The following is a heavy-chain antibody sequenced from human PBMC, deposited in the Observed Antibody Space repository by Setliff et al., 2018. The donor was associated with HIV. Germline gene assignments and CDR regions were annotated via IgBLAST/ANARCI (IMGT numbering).Heavy chain of an antibody. J-gene: IGHJ4*02. CDR2: IHSSGST. CDR1: GGSVNDFY. V-gene: IGHV4-4*09. Sequence: ASETLSLTCTVSGGSVNDFYCNWIRQPPGKGPEWIGYIHSSGSTIYNPSLKSRITISLDTSKEQFSLKLSSATAADTAVYYCATLDHSGGNFLAYWGQGSLVTVSS. CDR3: ATLDHSGGNFLAY. D-gene: IGHD2-21*02.